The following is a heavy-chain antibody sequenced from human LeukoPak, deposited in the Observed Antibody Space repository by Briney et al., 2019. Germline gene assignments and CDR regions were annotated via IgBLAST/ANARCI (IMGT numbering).Heavy chain of an antibody. V-gene: IGHV4-31*03. D-gene: IGHD3-22*01. CDR3: ARARDYYDSSGRRDAFDI. CDR1: GGSISSGAYY. CDR2: IYHSGST. Sequence: PSETLSLTCTVSGGSISSGAYYWSWIRQHPGKVLEWIGYIYHSGSTYYNPPLKSRLTISVEMSKNQLSLKLSSVTAADTAVYYCARARDYYDSSGRRDAFDIWGQGTMVTVSS. J-gene: IGHJ3*02.